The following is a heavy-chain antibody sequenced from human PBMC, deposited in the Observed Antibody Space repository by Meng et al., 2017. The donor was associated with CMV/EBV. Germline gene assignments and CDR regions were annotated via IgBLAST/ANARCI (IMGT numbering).Heavy chain of an antibody. D-gene: IGHD2-21*01. CDR1: FTFSSYA. Sequence: FTFSSYAMHWFRQAPGKGLEWVAVISYDGSNKYYADSVKGRFTISRDNSKNTLYLQMNSLRAEDTAVYYCARDMGPYCGGDCYGPVYWGQGTLVTVSS. J-gene: IGHJ4*02. V-gene: IGHV3-30*04. CDR2: ISYDGSNK. CDR3: ARDMGPYCGGDCYGPVY.